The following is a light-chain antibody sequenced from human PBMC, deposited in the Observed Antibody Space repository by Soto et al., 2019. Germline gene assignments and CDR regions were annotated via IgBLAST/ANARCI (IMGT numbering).Light chain of an antibody. Sequence: EIVLTQSPGTLSLSPGERATLSCRASQSVSSTYLAWYQQKPGQAPRLLIYGASSRATGIPDRFSGSGSGTDFTLTISRLEPEDFAVYYCQHYGSSLWTFGQVT. J-gene: IGKJ1*01. CDR1: QSVSSTY. CDR2: GAS. CDR3: QHYGSSLWT. V-gene: IGKV3-20*01.